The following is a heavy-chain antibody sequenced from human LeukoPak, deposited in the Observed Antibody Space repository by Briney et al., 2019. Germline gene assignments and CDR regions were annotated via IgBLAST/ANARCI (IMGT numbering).Heavy chain of an antibody. CDR2: ISGSGRNT. D-gene: IGHD6-25*01. Sequence: PGGSLRLSCAASGFTFSNYAMSWVRQAPGKGLEWVSAISGSGRNTYYADSVKGRFTISRDNSRSTVDLQMNSLRVEDTGIYYCARDEIPSGTWGQGTMVIVSS. CDR3: ARDEIPSGT. J-gene: IGHJ3*01. CDR1: GFTFSNYA. V-gene: IGHV3-23*01.